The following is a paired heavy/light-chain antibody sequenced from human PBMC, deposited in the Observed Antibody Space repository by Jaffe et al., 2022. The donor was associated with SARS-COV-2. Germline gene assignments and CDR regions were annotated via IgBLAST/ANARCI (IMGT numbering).Heavy chain of an antibody. CDR1: GYTFNAYW. V-gene: IGHV5-51*01. CDR3: ARPWGDGYNPGDN. D-gene: IGHD2-21*01. Sequence: EVQLVQSGAELKKPGESLRISCKASGYTFNAYWIGWVRQLPGKGLEWMGVIYPDDSDTKYSPSFQGQVTISVDTSINTAYLQWRSLKASDTALYFCARPWGDGYNPGDNWGQGTQVTVSS. J-gene: IGHJ4*02. CDR2: IYPDDSDT.
Light chain of an antibody. CDR1: QSLTSRY. V-gene: IGKV3-20*01. Sequence: EIVLTQSPGTLSLSPGERATLSCRASQSLTSRYLAWYQQKPGQAPRLLIYGASSRATGIPDRFSGSGSGTDFTLTISRLEPEDLAVYYCQQYGTSPGTFGGGTKVEIK. J-gene: IGKJ4*01. CDR3: QQYGTSPGT. CDR2: GAS.